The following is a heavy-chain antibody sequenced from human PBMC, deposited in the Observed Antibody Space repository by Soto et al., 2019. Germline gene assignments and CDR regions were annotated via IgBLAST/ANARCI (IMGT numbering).Heavy chain of an antibody. CDR1: GYTFTGYY. V-gene: IGHV1-2*04. D-gene: IGHD3-22*01. CDR2: INPNSGGT. Sequence: GASVKVSCKASGYTFTGYYMHWVRQAPGQGLEWMGWINPNSGGTNYAQKFQGWVTMTRDTSISTAYMELSRLRSDDTAVYYCAREQENYYDSSGYADARDYYYGMDVWGQGTTVTVSS. J-gene: IGHJ6*02. CDR3: AREQENYYDSSGYADARDYYYGMDV.